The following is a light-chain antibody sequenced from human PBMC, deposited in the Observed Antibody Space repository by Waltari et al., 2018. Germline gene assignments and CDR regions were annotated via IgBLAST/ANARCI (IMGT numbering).Light chain of an antibody. Sequence: EIVLPQSPGTLSLSPGERAPLSCRASQSVRSNYLAWYQQKPGQAPRLLSYGASSRATGIPDRCRGSGSGTDFTVTISEREREDCAVFYCQQYGTALYTFGQGTKLDSK. CDR3: QQYGTALYT. J-gene: IGKJ2*01. CDR1: QSVRSNY. V-gene: IGKV3-20*01. CDR2: GAS.